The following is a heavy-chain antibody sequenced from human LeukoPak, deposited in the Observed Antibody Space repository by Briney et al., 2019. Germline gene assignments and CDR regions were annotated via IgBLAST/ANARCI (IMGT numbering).Heavy chain of an antibody. Sequence: AETLSLTCTVSGGSISRYYWSWIRQPAGKGLEWIGRIYTSGSTNYNPSLKSRVTMSGDTSKNQFSLKLSSVTAADPAVYYCASGERGYSYGFNYWGQGTLVTVSS. D-gene: IGHD5-18*01. CDR1: GGSISRYY. J-gene: IGHJ4*02. V-gene: IGHV4-4*07. CDR2: IYTSGST. CDR3: ASGERGYSYGFNY.